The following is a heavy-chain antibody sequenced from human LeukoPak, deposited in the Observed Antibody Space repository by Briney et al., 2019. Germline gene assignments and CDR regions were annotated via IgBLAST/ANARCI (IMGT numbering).Heavy chain of an antibody. CDR2: VYYSSGT. D-gene: IGHD6-13*01. Sequence: SETLSPTCTVSGSSISSGYYWGWIRQPPGKGQEWIGTVYYSSGTYYNPSLKSRASISVDTSRNQFSLKLTSVTDADTAVYYCASDENNISWFFYWGQGALVTVSS. CDR3: ASDENNISWFFY. CDR1: GSSISSGYY. V-gene: IGHV4-38-2*02. J-gene: IGHJ4*02.